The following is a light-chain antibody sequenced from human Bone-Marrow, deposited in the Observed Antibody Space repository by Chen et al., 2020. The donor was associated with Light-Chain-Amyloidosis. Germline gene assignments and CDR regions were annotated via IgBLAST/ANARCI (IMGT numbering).Light chain of an antibody. CDR3: SSYTSSSTLE. CDR2: DAS. V-gene: IGLV2-14*01. Sequence: QSALTQPASVSGSPGQSITISCTGTSSDVGGYNFFSWYQQHPGKAPKLMIYDASNRPSGVSNRFSGSKSGNTASLTISGLQAEDEADYYCSSYTSSSTLEFGGGTKLTVL. CDR1: SSDVGGYNF. J-gene: IGLJ3*02.